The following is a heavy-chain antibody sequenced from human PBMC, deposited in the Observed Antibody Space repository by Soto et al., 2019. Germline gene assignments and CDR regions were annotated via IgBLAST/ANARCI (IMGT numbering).Heavy chain of an antibody. CDR1: GFTFKDCA. V-gene: IGHV3-33*06. CDR3: AKEKRTGRAPNGAYDV. D-gene: IGHD2-8*02. CDR2: IFNDAGNE. Sequence: QVQLVESGGDVVQPGRSLRLSCAASGFTFKDCAMHWVRQAPGKGLEWVSIIFNDAGNEYYTESVKGRFTISRDNSKNTLYLQMNSLRDEDTAVYYCAKEKRTGRAPNGAYDVWGRGTRVTVSS. J-gene: IGHJ3*01.